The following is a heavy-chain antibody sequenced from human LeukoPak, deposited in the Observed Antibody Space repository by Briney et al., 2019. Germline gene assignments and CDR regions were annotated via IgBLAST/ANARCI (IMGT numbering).Heavy chain of an antibody. CDR2: IKQDGSDK. V-gene: IGHV3-7*05. CDR3: ARSLGYCSAGSCFPFDY. J-gene: IGHJ4*02. D-gene: IGHD2-15*01. Sequence: GGSLRLSCAASGFTFSSCWMSLVRQAPGERLEWVANIKQDGSDKYHVDSVKGRFTISRDNAKNSLYLQMNSLRAEDTAVYYCARSLGYCSAGSCFPFDYWGQGTLVTVSS. CDR1: GFTFSSCW.